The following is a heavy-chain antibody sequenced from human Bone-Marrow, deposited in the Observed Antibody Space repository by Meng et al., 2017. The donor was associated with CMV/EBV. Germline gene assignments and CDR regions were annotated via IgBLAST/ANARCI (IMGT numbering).Heavy chain of an antibody. CDR3: ARCNYYYDSSGPFGP. V-gene: IGHV1-2*02. Sequence: ASVKVSCKAFGYTFGDYFMHWVRQAPGQGLEWMGWINPRSGDTNYAQKFQGGVTMTRDTAISATYMELRRLRSDDTAVYYCARCNYYYDSSGPFGPWGQGTLVTVSS. CDR2: INPRSGDT. CDR1: GYTFGDYF. J-gene: IGHJ5*02. D-gene: IGHD3-22*01.